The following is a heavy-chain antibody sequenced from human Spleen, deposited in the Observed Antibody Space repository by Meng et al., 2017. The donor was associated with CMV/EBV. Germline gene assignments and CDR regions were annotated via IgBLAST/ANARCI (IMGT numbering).Heavy chain of an antibody. D-gene: IGHD1-26*01. CDR2: IKPDGSAN. J-gene: IGHJ5*02. Sequence: GGSLRLSCAASGFTFSSTWMGWVRQGPGKGLEWVANIKPDGSANWSTDSVKGRFTISRDNAKNSLFLKMNSLRADDTAVYYCARDHEYSESQFLEPWFDPWGQGTLVTVSS. CDR3: ARDHEYSESQFLEPWFDP. CDR1: GFTFSSTW. V-gene: IGHV3-7*01.